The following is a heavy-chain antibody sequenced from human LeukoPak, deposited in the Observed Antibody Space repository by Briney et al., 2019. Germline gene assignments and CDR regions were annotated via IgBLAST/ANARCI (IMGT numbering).Heavy chain of an antibody. CDR3: ARLTVGYCGGGSCAGWDY. Sequence: SETLSLTCTVSGGSISSSSDYWGWIRQPPGKGLEWIVSINYSGRTYYNPSLKSRVTISVDTSKNQFSVKLSSVTAADTTVYYCARLTVGYCGGGSCAGWDYWGQGTLVTVSS. CDR1: GGSISSSSDY. CDR2: INYSGRT. D-gene: IGHD2-15*01. V-gene: IGHV4-39*01. J-gene: IGHJ4*02.